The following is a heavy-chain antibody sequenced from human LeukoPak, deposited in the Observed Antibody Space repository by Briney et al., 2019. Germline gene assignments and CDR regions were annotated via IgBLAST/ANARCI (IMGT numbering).Heavy chain of an antibody. CDR1: GFTFRSYE. CDR2: ISSGGGTI. J-gene: IGHJ4*02. Sequence: GGSLRLSCAASGFTFRSYEMNWVRQAPGKGLGWVSHISSGGGTIYYADSVKGRFTMSRDNAKNSLYLQMNSLRDEDTAVYYCVNQYFDYWGQGTLVTVSS. CDR3: VNQYFDY. V-gene: IGHV3-48*03.